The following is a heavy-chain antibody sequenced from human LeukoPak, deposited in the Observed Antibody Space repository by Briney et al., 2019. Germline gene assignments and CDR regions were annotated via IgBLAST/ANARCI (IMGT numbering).Heavy chain of an antibody. CDR3: ARAVYSGGMRGAFDI. J-gene: IGHJ3*02. CDR1: GFGFSSYE. CDR2: ISSSGSTI. V-gene: IGHV3-48*03. D-gene: IGHD2-15*01. Sequence: PGGSLRLSCVASGFGFSSYEMNWVRQAPGKGMEWVSYISSSGSTIYYADSVKGRFTISRDNAKNSLYLQMNSLRAEDTAVYYCARAVYSGGMRGAFDIWGQGTMVTVSS.